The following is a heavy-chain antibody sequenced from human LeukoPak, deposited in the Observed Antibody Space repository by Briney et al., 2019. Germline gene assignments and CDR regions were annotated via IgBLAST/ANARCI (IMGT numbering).Heavy chain of an antibody. Sequence: ASVKVSCKASGYTFTNYGISWVRQAPGQGLEWMGWISCYNGDTKYAQKFQGRVTMTTDTSTTTAYMELRSLRSDDTAVYYCARGGYCSGGSCYSDEYFQHWGQGTLVTVSS. J-gene: IGHJ1*01. D-gene: IGHD2-15*01. V-gene: IGHV1-18*01. CDR1: GYTFTNYG. CDR3: ARGGYCSGGSCYSDEYFQH. CDR2: ISCYNGDT.